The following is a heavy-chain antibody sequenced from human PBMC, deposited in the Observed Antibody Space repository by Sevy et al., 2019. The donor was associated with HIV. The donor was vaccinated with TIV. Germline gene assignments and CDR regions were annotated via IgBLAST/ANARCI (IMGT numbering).Heavy chain of an antibody. CDR2: ISYDGSDK. D-gene: IGHD4-17*01. Sequence: GGSLRLSCAASGFAFTNYYAMHWVRQAPGKGLEWVALISYDGSDKYYADSVKGRFTISRDNSKNTLYLQMNSLRAEDSAVYYCAKEYGDFEGFDYWGQGTLVTVSS. V-gene: IGHV3-30-3*02. CDR1: GFAFTNYYA. J-gene: IGHJ4*02. CDR3: AKEYGDFEGFDY.